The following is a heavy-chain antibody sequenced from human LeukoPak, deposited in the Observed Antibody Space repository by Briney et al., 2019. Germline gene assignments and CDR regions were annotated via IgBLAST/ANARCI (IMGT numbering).Heavy chain of an antibody. J-gene: IGHJ4*02. CDR3: ATGSKPSIYSGSEFDY. V-gene: IGHV1-2*02. CDR1: GYTFTGYY. D-gene: IGHD5-12*01. Sequence: ASVKVSCKASGYTFTGYYMHWVRQAPGQGLEWMGWINPNSGGTNYAQKFQGRVTMTRVTSIRTAYMELSRLRSDDTAIYYCATGSKPSIYSGSEFDYWGQGTLVTVSS. CDR2: INPNSGGT.